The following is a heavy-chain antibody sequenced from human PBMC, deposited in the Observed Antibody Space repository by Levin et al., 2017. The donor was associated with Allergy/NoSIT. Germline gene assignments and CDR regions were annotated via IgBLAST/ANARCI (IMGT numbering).Heavy chain of an antibody. Sequence: SQTLSLTCTVSGGSISSGDYYWSWIRQPPGKGLEWIGYIYYSGSTYYNPSLKSRVTISVDTSKNQFSLKLSSVTAADTAVYYCASNGITMVRGCFDYWGQGTLVTVSS. CDR1: GGSISSGDYY. CDR3: ASNGITMVRGCFDY. D-gene: IGHD3-10*01. V-gene: IGHV4-30-4*01. J-gene: IGHJ4*02. CDR2: IYYSGST.